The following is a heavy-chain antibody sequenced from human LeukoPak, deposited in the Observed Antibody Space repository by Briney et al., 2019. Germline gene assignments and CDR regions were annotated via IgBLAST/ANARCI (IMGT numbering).Heavy chain of an antibody. CDR2: INLNSGGT. CDR1: GYTFTGYY. J-gene: IGHJ4*02. Sequence: ASVKVSCKASGYTFTGYYMHWVRQAPGQGLEWMGRINLNSGGTNYAQKFQGRVTMTRDTSISTAYMELSRLRSDDTAVYYCAREFDCSSTSCYAFDYWGQGTLVTVSS. CDR3: AREFDCSSTSCYAFDY. D-gene: IGHD2-2*01. V-gene: IGHV1-2*06.